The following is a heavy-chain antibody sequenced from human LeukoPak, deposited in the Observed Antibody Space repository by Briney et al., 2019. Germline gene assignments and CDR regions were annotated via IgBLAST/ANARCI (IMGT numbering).Heavy chain of an antibody. CDR3: ARPMYYYDSSGYSTAFDI. V-gene: IGHV5-51*01. CDR1: GYIFTSYW. Sequence: GESLKISCKGSGYIFTSYWIGWVRQMPGKGLEWMGIIYPGDSDTRYSPSFQGQVTISADKSISTAYLQWSSLKASDTAMYYCARPMYYYDSSGYSTAFDIWGQGTMVTVSS. D-gene: IGHD3-22*01. CDR2: IYPGDSDT. J-gene: IGHJ3*02.